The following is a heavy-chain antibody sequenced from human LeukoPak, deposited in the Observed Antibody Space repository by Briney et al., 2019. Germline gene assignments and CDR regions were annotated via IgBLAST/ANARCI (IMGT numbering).Heavy chain of an antibody. J-gene: IGHJ4*02. D-gene: IGHD1-26*01. CDR3: ARFRSVGAIKGCFDY. CDR1: GFTFSIYD. Sequence: PGGSLRLSCAASGFTFSIYDMHWVRQAPGKGLEWVAFIRYDGSNKYYADSVKGRFTISRDNSKNTLYLQMNSLRAEDTAVYYCARFRSVGAIKGCFDYWGQGTLVTVSS. CDR2: IRYDGSNK. V-gene: IGHV3-30*02.